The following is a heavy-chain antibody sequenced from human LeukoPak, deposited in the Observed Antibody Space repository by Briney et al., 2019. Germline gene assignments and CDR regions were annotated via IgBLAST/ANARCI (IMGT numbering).Heavy chain of an antibody. CDR2: IYYSGST. CDR3: ARGRSTSCYPDY. Sequence: PSDTLSLTCTLSGGSISRGGYFWRWIPRQPGKGLEWIGYIYYSGSTYYNPSLKSRVTISVDTSKNQFSLKLSSVTAADTAVCYCARGRSTSCYPDYWGQGTLVTVSS. D-gene: IGHD2-2*01. J-gene: IGHJ4*02. V-gene: IGHV4-31*03. CDR1: GGSISRGGYF.